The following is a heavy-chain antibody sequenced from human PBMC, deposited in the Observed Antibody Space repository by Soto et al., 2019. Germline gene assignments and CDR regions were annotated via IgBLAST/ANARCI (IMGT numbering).Heavy chain of an antibody. CDR3: ARKGVRGDYYDSSGYYSWFDP. V-gene: IGHV1-8*01. J-gene: IGHJ5*02. D-gene: IGHD3-22*01. CDR1: GYTFTSYD. Sequence: ASVKVSCKASGYTFTSYDINWVRQATGQGLEWMGWMNPNSGNTGYAQKFQGRVTMTTNTSISTAYMELSSLRSEDTAVYYCARKGVRGDYYDSSGYYSWFDPWGQGTLVTVSS. CDR2: MNPNSGNT.